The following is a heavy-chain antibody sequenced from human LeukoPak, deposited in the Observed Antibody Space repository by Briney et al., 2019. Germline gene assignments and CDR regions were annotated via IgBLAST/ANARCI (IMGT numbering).Heavy chain of an antibody. CDR2: INPNSGGT. CDR1: GYTFTGYY. V-gene: IGHV1-2*02. Sequence: ASVKVSCKASGYTFTGYYMHWVRQAPGQGLEWMGWINPNSGGTNYAQKFQGRVTMTTDTSTSTAYMELRSLRSDDTAVYYCARQNERLVRYDYWGQGTLVTVSS. D-gene: IGHD6-19*01. CDR3: ARQNERLVRYDY. J-gene: IGHJ4*02.